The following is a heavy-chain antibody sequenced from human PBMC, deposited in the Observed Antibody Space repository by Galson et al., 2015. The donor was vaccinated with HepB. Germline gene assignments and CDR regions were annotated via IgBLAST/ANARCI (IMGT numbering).Heavy chain of an antibody. D-gene: IGHD3-10*01. CDR3: ARVPAIYASGIFLSHNGMDD. CDR2: TSYDGSNK. CDR1: GFTFSNYA. J-gene: IGHJ6*02. Sequence: SLRLSCAASGFTFSNYAMHWVRQAPGKGLEWVAVTSYDGSNKFYADSVRGRITISRDNSKNTVYLQMNTLRTEDTAVYYCARVPAIYASGIFLSHNGMDDWGQGTTVTVSS. V-gene: IGHV3-30*04.